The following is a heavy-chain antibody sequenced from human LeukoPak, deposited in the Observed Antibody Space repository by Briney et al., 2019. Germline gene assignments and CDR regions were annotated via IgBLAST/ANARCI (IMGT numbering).Heavy chain of an antibody. V-gene: IGHV1-69*05. CDR2: IIPIFGTA. CDR3: ARVKAGSGSHHYMDV. J-gene: IGHJ6*03. D-gene: IGHD3-10*01. Sequence: ASVKVSCKASGGTFSSYAISRVRQDPGQGLEWMGGIIPIFGTANYAQKLQGRVTITTDESTSTAYMELSSLRSEDAAVYCCARVKAGSGSHHYMDVWGKGTTVTVSS. CDR1: GGTFSSYA.